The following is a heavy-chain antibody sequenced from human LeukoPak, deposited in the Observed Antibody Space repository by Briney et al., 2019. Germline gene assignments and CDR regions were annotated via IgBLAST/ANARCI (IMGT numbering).Heavy chain of an antibody. CDR2: ISSSSSTI. J-gene: IGHJ5*02. Sequence: TEGSLRLSCAASGFTFSSYSMNWVRQAPGKGLEWVSYISSSSSTIYYADSVKGRFTISRDNAKNSLYLQMNSLRAEDTAVYYCARGITISGNWFDPWGQGTLVTVSS. D-gene: IGHD3-3*01. CDR1: GFTFSSYS. V-gene: IGHV3-48*01. CDR3: ARGITISGNWFDP.